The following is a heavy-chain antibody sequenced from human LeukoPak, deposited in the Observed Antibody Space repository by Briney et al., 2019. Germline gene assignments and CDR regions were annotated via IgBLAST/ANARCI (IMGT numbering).Heavy chain of an antibody. CDR1: GGSISSSSYY. CDR2: IYTSGST. V-gene: IGHV4-61*02. D-gene: IGHD3-3*01. CDR3: TVNDFWSGYVDS. Sequence: SETLSLTCTVSGGSISSSSYYWGWIRQPAGKGLEWIGRIYTSGSTNYNPSLKSRVTISVDTSKNQFSLKLSSVTAADTAVYYCTVNDFWSGYVDSWGQGTLVTVSS. J-gene: IGHJ4*02.